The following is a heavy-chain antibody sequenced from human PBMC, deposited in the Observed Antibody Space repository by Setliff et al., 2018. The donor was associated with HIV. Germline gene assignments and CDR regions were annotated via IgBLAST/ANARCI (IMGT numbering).Heavy chain of an antibody. D-gene: IGHD3-10*01. CDR2: LASYNDDA. CDR3: AREGLWFGDRGYYMDV. V-gene: IGHV1-18*01. J-gene: IGHJ6*03. Sequence: ASVKVSCKASGYTFTSYGITWVRQAPGHGLEWMGWLASYNDDANYAQKLQGRVTMTTDTSTSTAYMELGSLISDDTAVYYCAREGLWFGDRGYYMDVWGTGTAVTVSS. CDR1: GYTFTSYG.